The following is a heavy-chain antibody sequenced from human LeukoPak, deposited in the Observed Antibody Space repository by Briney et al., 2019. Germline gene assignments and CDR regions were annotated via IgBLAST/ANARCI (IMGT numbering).Heavy chain of an antibody. Sequence: PSETLSLTCAVYGGSFSGYYWSWIRQPPGKGLEWIGEINHSGSTNYNPSLKSRVTISVDTSKNQFSLKLSSVTAADTAVYYCARVGSRRRSSGFSYYYYYYMGVWGKGTTVTVSS. V-gene: IGHV4-34*01. J-gene: IGHJ6*03. CDR3: ARVGSRRRSSGFSYYYYYYMGV. D-gene: IGHD1-26*01. CDR1: GGSFSGYY. CDR2: INHSGST.